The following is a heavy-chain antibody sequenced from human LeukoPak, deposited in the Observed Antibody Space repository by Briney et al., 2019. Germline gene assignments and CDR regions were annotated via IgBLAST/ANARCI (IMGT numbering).Heavy chain of an antibody. J-gene: IGHJ4*02. Sequence: SETLSLTCAVYGGSFSGYYWSWIRQPPGKGLEWVGEINHSGSTNYNPSLKSRVTISVDTSKNQFSLKLSSVTAADTAVYFCARAAGGIITIFDADREPGGTAASSGRYFDYWGQGNLVSVSS. CDR3: ARAAGGIITIFDADREPGGTAASSGRYFDY. CDR1: GGSFSGYY. CDR2: INHSGST. D-gene: IGHD3-3*01. V-gene: IGHV4-34*01.